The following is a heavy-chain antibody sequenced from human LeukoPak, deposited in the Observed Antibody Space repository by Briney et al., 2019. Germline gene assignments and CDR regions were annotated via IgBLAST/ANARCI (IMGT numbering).Heavy chain of an antibody. V-gene: IGHV1-69*04. CDR3: ARDLWDIVVVPAAEI. CDR1: GGTFSSYT. CDR2: IIPILGIA. Sequence: SVKVSCKASGGTFSSYTISLVRQAPGQGLEWVGRIIPILGIANYAQKFQGRVTITADKSTSTAYMELSSLRSEDTAVYYCARDLWDIVVVPAAEIWGQGTMVTVSS. D-gene: IGHD2-2*01. J-gene: IGHJ3*02.